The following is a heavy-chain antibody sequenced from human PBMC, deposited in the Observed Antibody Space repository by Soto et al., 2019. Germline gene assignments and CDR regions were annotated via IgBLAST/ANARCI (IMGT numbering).Heavy chain of an antibody. CDR2: LFNSGKA. CDR1: GVSINTQY. V-gene: IGHV4-59*11. Sequence: QVQLHESSPGLVKPSETLSVTCTVSGVSINTQYWSWVRQPPGKGLEWIGSLFNSGKAKHNPSLESRVTMSLDTSKNQFSLKLTSVSAEDTGVYFCARVQGSCFSDSSQSCYYMDVWGKGAAVTVSS. J-gene: IGHJ6*03. CDR3: ARVQGSCFSDSSQSCYYMDV.